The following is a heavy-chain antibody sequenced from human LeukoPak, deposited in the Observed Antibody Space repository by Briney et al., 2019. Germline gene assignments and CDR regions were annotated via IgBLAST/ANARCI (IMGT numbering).Heavy chain of an antibody. CDR3: ALSPRIAAAAPAGDY. CDR2: INHSGST. V-gene: IGHV4-34*01. Sequence: SETQSLTCAVYGGSFSGYYWSWIRQPPGKGLEWIGEINHSGSTNYNPSLKSRVTISVDTSKNQFSLKLSSVTAADTAVYYCALSPRIAAAAPAGDYWGQGTLVTVSS. J-gene: IGHJ4*02. CDR1: GGSFSGYY. D-gene: IGHD6-13*01.